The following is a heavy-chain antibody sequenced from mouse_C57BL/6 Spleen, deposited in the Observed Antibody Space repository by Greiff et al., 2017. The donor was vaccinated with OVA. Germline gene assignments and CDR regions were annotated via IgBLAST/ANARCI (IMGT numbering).Heavy chain of an antibody. CDR1: GYTFTSYW. CDR2: IYPGSGST. J-gene: IGHJ2*01. Sequence: QVQLQQPGAELVKPGASVKMSCKASGYTFTSYWITWVKQRPGQGLEWIGDIYPGSGSTNYNEKFKSKATLTVDTSSSTAYLQLSSLTSEDSAVYYCAREDYYGSSYDYFDYRGQGTTLTVSS. V-gene: IGHV1-55*01. D-gene: IGHD1-1*01. CDR3: AREDYYGSSYDYFDY.